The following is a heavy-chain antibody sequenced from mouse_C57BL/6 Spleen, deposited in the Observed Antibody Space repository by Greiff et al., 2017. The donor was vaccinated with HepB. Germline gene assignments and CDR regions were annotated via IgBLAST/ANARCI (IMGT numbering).Heavy chain of an antibody. CDR2: IYPGSGST. V-gene: IGHV1-55*01. D-gene: IGHD2-4*01. CDR1: GYTFTSYW. J-gene: IGHJ2*01. CDR3: ARSRYDHGGFDY. Sequence: QVQLQQSGAELVKPGASVKMSCKASGYTFTSYWITWVKQRPGQGLEWIGDIYPGSGSTNYNEKFKSKATLTVDTSSSTAYMQLSSLTSEDSAVYYCARSRYDHGGFDYWGQGTTLTVSS.